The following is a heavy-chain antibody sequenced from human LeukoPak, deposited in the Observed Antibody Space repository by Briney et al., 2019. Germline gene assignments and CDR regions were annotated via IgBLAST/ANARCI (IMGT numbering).Heavy chain of an antibody. V-gene: IGHV1-69*13. D-gene: IGHD2-2*01. J-gene: IGHJ1*01. Sequence: SVKVSCKASGGTFSSYAISWVRQAPGQGLEWMGGIIPIFGTANYAQKFQGRVTITADESTSTAYMELSSLRSEDTAVYYCARTRLELGYCSSTSCSPWRYFQHWGQGTLVTVSS. CDR3: ARTRLELGYCSSTSCSPWRYFQH. CDR1: GGTFSSYA. CDR2: IIPIFGTA.